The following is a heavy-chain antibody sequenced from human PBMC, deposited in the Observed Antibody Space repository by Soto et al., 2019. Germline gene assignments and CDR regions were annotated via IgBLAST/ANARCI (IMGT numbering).Heavy chain of an antibody. J-gene: IGHJ6*04. V-gene: IGHV1-69*06. CDR1: GNTFINYA. CDR3: VRSPLIRGVVRGLDV. D-gene: IGHD3-10*01. CDR2: IIPFSGTT. Sequence: QVQLVQSGAEVRKPGSSVKVSCGTSGNTFINYAISWVRQAPGQGLEWMGGIIPFSGTTSYTQNFQGGVTFTADIGRTPVYMELRSLKPRDTAVYYGVRSPLIRGVVRGLDVWGKGTTIPVSS.